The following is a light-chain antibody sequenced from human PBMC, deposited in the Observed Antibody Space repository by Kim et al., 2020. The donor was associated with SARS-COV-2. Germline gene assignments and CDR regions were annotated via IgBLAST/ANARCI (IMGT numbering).Light chain of an antibody. V-gene: IGKV1-12*01. Sequence: ASGGDKITITCRASEGISTWLGWYQQTAGRAPKLLIYAVSSLQSGVPSRFSGGGSGTEFTLTISGLQPEDFATYYCQQANIFPLTFGGGTKVDIK. CDR1: EGISTW. CDR2: AVS. CDR3: QQANIFPLT. J-gene: IGKJ4*01.